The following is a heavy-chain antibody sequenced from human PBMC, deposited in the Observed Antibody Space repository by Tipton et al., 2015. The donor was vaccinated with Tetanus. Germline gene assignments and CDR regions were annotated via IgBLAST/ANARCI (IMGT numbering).Heavy chain of an antibody. J-gene: IGHJ6*02. CDR1: GGSFSGYY. Sequence: TLSLTCAVYGGSFSGYYWSWIRQPPGKGLEWIGDISHSGTTAYNPSLKSRVSMSVDASNNQFSLMLSSVTAADTGIYYCARDITVYGVDAWGQGTTVTVSS. D-gene: IGHD3-3*01. V-gene: IGHV4-34*01. CDR3: ARDITVYGVDA. CDR2: ISHSGTT.